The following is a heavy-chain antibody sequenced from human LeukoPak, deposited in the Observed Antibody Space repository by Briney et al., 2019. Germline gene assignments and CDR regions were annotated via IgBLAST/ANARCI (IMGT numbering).Heavy chain of an antibody. V-gene: IGHV3-74*01. Sequence: GGSLRLSCAASGFTFSKYWMDWVRQAPGKGLVWVSRIKSDGSVTTYADFVKGRFTISRDNAKNTLYLQMNSLRAGDTAVYYCTKADGSTWGQGALVTVS. J-gene: IGHJ5*02. D-gene: IGHD6-13*01. CDR3: TKADGST. CDR1: GFTFSKYW. CDR2: IKSDGSVT.